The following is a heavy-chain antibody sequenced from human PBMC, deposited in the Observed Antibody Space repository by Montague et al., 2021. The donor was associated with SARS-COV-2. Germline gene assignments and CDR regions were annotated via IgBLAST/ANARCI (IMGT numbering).Heavy chain of an antibody. J-gene: IGHJ5*01. V-gene: IGHV3-23*01. CDR1: GFTFSGFT. CDR3: TGADNYGS. CDR2: ISGSGGST. D-gene: IGHD4-17*01. Sequence: SLRLSCAASGFTFSGFTMSWVRLAPGKGLEWVSTISGSGGSTWXADSVKGRFTISRDNSKSTLFLQMNSLRAEDTALYYCTGADNYGSWGRGTLVTVSS.